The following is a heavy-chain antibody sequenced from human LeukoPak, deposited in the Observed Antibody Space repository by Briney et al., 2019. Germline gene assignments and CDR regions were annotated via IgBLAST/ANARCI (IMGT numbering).Heavy chain of an antibody. CDR1: GYSFTTYG. CDR2: ISANNNNT. V-gene: IGHV1-18*01. CDR3: ARPVYDSSGPSGY. Sequence: GASVKVSCKASGYSFTTYGISWVRQAPGQGLEWMGWISANNNNTDNVQKLQGRVTMTTDTSTSTAYMELRSLRSDDTAVYYCARPVYDSSGPSGYWGQGTLVTVSS. D-gene: IGHD3-22*01. J-gene: IGHJ4*02.